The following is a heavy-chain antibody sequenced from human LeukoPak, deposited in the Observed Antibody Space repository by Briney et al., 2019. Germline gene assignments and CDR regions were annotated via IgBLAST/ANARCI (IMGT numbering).Heavy chain of an antibody. D-gene: IGHD3-3*02. V-gene: IGHV4-59*01. Sequence: PSETLSLTCTVSGGSISSYYWSWIRQPPGKGLEWIGYIYYSGSTNYDPSLKSRVTISVDTSKNLFSLKLSSVTAADTAVYYCARGLSRSANDAFDIWGQGTMVTVSS. CDR1: GGSISSYY. J-gene: IGHJ3*02. CDR3: ARGLSRSANDAFDI. CDR2: IYYSGST.